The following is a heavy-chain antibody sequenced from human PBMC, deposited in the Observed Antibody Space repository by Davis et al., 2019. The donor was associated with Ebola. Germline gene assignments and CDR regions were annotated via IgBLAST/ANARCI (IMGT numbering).Heavy chain of an antibody. CDR3: AEINGNAFDF. D-gene: IGHD1-26*01. CDR2: RHIGGRT. V-gene: IGHV3-53*01. CDR1: GFTVSSNY. J-gene: IGHJ3*01. Sequence: PGGSLRLSCAASGFTVSSNYMSWVRQAPGKGLEWVSTVRHIGGRTDYADSVKGRFTISRDNSKNTLSLQMNTLRAEDTAIYYCAEINGNAFDFWGQGTMVTVSS.